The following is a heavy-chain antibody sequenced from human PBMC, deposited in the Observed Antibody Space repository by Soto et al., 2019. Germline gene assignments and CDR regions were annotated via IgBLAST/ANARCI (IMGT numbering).Heavy chain of an antibody. D-gene: IGHD2-21*01. CDR1: GYTFTGYY. V-gene: IGHV1-2*04. CDR3: ARDQTPFPRHYGMDV. Sequence: QVQLVQSGAEVKKPGASVKVSCKASGYTFTGYYMHWVRQAPGQGLEWMGWINPNSGGTNYAQKFQGWVTMTRDTSISTAYMELSRLRSDDTAVYYCARDQTPFPRHYGMDVWGQGTTVTVSS. J-gene: IGHJ6*02. CDR2: INPNSGGT.